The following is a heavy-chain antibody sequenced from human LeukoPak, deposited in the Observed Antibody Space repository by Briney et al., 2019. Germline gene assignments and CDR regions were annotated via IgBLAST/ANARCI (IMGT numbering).Heavy chain of an antibody. J-gene: IGHJ6*02. CDR3: AKDSPTGYYAMDV. CDR1: GFTVSSTY. Sequence: GGSLRLSCAASGFTVSSTYMNWVRQAPGKGLEWVSIIYSGGTTYYTDSVKGRFTISRDSSKNTLYLQMNSLRAEGTAVYYCAKDSPTGYYAMDVWGQGTTVTVSS. D-gene: IGHD4-17*01. V-gene: IGHV3-53*01. CDR2: IYSGGTT.